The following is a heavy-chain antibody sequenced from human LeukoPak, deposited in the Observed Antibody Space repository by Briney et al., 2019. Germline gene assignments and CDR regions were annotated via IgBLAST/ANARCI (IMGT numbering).Heavy chain of an antibody. D-gene: IGHD4-17*01. CDR2: IWYDGSNK. V-gene: IGHV3-33*01. CDR1: GFTFSSYG. CDR3: AREGATVTTRGQFDY. Sequence: PGGSLRLSCAASGFTFSSYGMHWVRQAPGKGLEWVAVIWYDGSNKYYADSVKGRFTISRDNSKNTLYLQMNSLRAEDTAVYYCAREGATVTTRGQFDYWGQGTLVTVSS. J-gene: IGHJ4*02.